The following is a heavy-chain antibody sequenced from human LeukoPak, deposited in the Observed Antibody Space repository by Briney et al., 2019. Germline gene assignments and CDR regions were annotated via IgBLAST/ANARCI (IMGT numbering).Heavy chain of an antibody. V-gene: IGHV3-74*01. CDR1: GFTFSSYA. CDR3: ARGGWPQYPNGLDV. J-gene: IGHJ6*02. D-gene: IGHD5-24*01. Sequence: PGGSLTLSCAASGFTFSSYAMSWVRQAPGQGLVWVSRLNIDGSSTSYADSVKGRFTISRDNAKNTPYLQVNSLRVEDTAVYYCARGGWPQYPNGLDVWGQGTMVTAS. CDR2: LNIDGSST.